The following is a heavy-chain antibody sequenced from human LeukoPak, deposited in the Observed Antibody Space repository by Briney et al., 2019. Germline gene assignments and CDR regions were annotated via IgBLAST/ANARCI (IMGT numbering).Heavy chain of an antibody. J-gene: IGHJ4*02. CDR3: ARSGSSWYYFDC. CDR1: GFTFSNYA. V-gene: IGHV3-48*03. Sequence: QPGGSLRLSCAASGFTFSNYALNWVRQAPGKGLEWVSYISSGGTTIYYADSVKGRFTFSRDNAKNSLYLQMNSLRAEDTAVYYCARSGSSWYYFDCWGQGTLVTVSS. CDR2: ISSGGTTI. D-gene: IGHD6-13*01.